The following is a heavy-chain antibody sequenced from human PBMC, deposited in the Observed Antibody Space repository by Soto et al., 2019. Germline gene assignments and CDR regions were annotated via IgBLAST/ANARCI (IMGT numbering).Heavy chain of an antibody. CDR1: GFTLGRYA. CDR2: ISYDGTNK. CDR3: ARSIRPLYQPLVSPVDY. Sequence: LRLSCAASGFTLGRYAMHWVRQAPGKGLEWVAVISYDGTNKFFADSVKGRFTISSDNSKNTLYLEMDGLRPDDTALYYCARSIRPLYQPLVSPVDYWGQGTLVTVSS. V-gene: IGHV3-30-3*01. D-gene: IGHD2-2*01. J-gene: IGHJ4*02.